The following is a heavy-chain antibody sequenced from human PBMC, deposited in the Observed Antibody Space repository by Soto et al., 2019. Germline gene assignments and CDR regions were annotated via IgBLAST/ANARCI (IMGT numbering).Heavy chain of an antibody. CDR3: ASSYGSGYRAFDY. Sequence: QVQLVQSGAEVRNPGSSVKVSCKASGDTFSFYSINWVRQAPGLGLEWMGRINPILSMSNYAQRFQGRVTMTADKSTSTAYMELSGLRSEDTAIYYCASSYGSGYRAFDYWGQGALVTVSS. CDR1: GDTFSFYS. V-gene: IGHV1-69*02. CDR2: INPILSMS. D-gene: IGHD3-10*01. J-gene: IGHJ4*02.